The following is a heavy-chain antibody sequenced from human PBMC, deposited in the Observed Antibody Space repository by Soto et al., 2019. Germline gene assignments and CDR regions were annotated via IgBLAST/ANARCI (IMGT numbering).Heavy chain of an antibody. CDR1: GFTFSSYW. J-gene: IGHJ6*02. CDR3: ARTPRTQESYGDFSNYYYYGMDV. V-gene: IGHV3-74*01. D-gene: IGHD4-17*01. Sequence: GGSLRLSCAASGFTFSSYWMHWVRQAPGKGLVWVSRINSDGSSTSYADSVKGRFTISRDNAKNTLYLQMNSLRAEDTAVYYCARTPRTQESYGDFSNYYYYGMDVWGQGTTVTVSS. CDR2: INSDGSST.